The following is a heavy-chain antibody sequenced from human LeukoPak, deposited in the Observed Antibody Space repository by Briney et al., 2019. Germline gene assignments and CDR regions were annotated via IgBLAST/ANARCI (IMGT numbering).Heavy chain of an antibody. D-gene: IGHD2-15*01. CDR2: IYWLGTT. CDR1: GFTFADYG. V-gene: IGHV3-20*04. J-gene: IGHJ5*02. CDR3: ARGYWRLDP. Sequence: GGSLRLSCVASGFTFADYGMSWVRQAPGKGLEWVAGIYWLGTTYADSVKGRFTISRDDAKNSLYLQMHSLRAEDMALYYCARGYWRLDPWGPGTLVTVSS.